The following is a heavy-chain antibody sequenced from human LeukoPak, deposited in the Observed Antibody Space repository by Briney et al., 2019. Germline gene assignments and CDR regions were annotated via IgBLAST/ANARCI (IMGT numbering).Heavy chain of an antibody. J-gene: IGHJ4*02. CDR1: GYTITSYA. Sequence: ASVKVSCKASGYTITSYAIHWVRQAPGQRLEWMGWINGDNGNTKYSQKFQGRVTITGDASASTAYMELSSLRSEDAAVYYCARDSGSGNNDYWGQGTLVTVSS. CDR3: ARDSGSGNNDY. CDR2: INGDNGNT. D-gene: IGHD1-26*01. V-gene: IGHV1-3*01.